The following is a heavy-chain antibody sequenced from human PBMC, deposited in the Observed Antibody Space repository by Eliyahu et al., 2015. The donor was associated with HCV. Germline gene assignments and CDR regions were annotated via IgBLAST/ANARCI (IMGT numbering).Heavy chain of an antibody. CDR2: VYYTGST. V-gene: IGHV4-61*01. D-gene: IGHD6-13*01. Sequence: QVQLQESGPGLVKPSETLSLTCSVSGXXVSSEIYYWTWIRQPPGKGLEWIGYVYYTGSTNYNPSLKXRVTISVDTSKNQFSLKLSSVTAADTTVYFCASLEAARGVSYYYGMDVWGQGTTVTVSS. CDR3: ASLEAARGVSYYYGMDV. J-gene: IGHJ6*02. CDR1: GXXVSSEIYY.